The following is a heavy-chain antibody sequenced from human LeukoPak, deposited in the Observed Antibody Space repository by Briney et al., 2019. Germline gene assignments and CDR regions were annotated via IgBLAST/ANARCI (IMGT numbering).Heavy chain of an antibody. CDR3: ASVEVATRRLDY. Sequence: MPGGSLRLSCAASGFRFNTYWMSWIRQPPGKGLEWIGEINHSGSTNYNPSLKSRVTISVDTSKNQFSLKLSSVTAADTAVYYCASVEVATRRLDYWGQGTLVTVSS. V-gene: IGHV4-34*01. CDR1: GFRFNTYW. CDR2: INHSGST. J-gene: IGHJ4*02. D-gene: IGHD5-12*01.